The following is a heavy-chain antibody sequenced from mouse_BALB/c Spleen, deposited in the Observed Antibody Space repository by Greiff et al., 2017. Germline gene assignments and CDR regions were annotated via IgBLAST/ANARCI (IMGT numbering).Heavy chain of an antibody. Sequence: EVQRVESGGGLVKPGGSLKLSCAASGFTFSSYTMSWVRQTPEKRLEWVATISSGGSYTYYPDSVKGRFTISRDNAKNTLYLQMSSLKSEDTAMYYCTGITPFAYWGQGTLVTVSA. D-gene: IGHD1-1*01. V-gene: IGHV5-6-4*01. J-gene: IGHJ3*01. CDR1: GFTFSSYT. CDR2: ISSGGSYT. CDR3: TGITPFAY.